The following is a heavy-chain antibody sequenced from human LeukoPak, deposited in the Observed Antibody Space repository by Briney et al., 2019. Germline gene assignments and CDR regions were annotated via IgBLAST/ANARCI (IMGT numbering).Heavy chain of an antibody. D-gene: IGHD3-22*01. V-gene: IGHV3-21*01. Sequence: GGYLRLSCAASGFTFSSYSMNWVRQAPGKGLEWVSSISSSSSYIYYADSVKGRFTISRDNAKNSLYLQMNSLRAEDTAVYYCAGYYDSSGYGLTGAFDIWGQGTMVTVSS. CDR3: AGYYDSSGYGLTGAFDI. CDR1: GFTFSSYS. CDR2: ISSSSSYI. J-gene: IGHJ3*02.